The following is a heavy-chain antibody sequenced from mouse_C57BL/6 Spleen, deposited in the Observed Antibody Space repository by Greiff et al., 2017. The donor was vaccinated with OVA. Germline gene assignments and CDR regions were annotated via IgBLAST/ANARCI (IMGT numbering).Heavy chain of an antibody. D-gene: IGHD1-1*01. CDR2: IDPETGGT. CDR1: GYTFTDYE. J-gene: IGHJ4*01. CDR3: TRNYYGSSGGAMDY. V-gene: IGHV1-15*01. Sequence: VQLQESGAELVRPGASVTLSCKASGYTFTDYEMHWVKQTPVHGLEWIGAIDPETGGTAYNQKFKGKAILTADKSSSTAYMELRSLTSEDSAVYYWTRNYYGSSGGAMDYWGQGTSVTVSS.